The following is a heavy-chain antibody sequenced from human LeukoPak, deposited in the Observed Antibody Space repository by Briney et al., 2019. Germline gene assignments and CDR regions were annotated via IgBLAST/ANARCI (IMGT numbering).Heavy chain of an antibody. D-gene: IGHD3-10*01. CDR2: IFYSGNT. CDR1: GFTFSSYA. Sequence: LRLSCAASGFTFSSYAMSWVRQAPGKGLEWIGYIFYSGNTYYNPSLKSRVTISVDTSKNHLSLKLSSVTAADTAVYYCARVRPYGGSGSNAFDYWGQGTLVTVSS. CDR3: ARVRPYGGSGSNAFDY. J-gene: IGHJ4*02. V-gene: IGHV4-30-4*08.